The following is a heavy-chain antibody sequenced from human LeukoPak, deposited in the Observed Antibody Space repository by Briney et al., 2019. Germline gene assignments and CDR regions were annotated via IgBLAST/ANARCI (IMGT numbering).Heavy chain of an antibody. V-gene: IGHV4-59*12. CDR3: AGFLFRSNSFDP. J-gene: IGHJ5*02. CDR2: IYYSGST. D-gene: IGHD2-21*01. CDR1: GGSISSYY. Sequence: PSETLSLTCTVSGGSISSYYWSWIRQPPGKGLEWIGYIYYSGSTNYNPSLKSRVTISVDTSKNQFSLKLSSVTAADTAVYYCAGFLFRSNSFDPWGQGTLVTVSS.